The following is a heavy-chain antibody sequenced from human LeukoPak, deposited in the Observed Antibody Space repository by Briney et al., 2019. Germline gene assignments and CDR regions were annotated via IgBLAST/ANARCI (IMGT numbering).Heavy chain of an antibody. Sequence: GGSLRLSCAASGFTVSSNYMSWVRQAPGKGLEWVSVIYSGGSTYYADSVKGRFTISRDNSKNTLYLQMNSLRAEDTAVYYCARDLGGSYPRVYYFDYWGQGTLVTVSS. J-gene: IGHJ4*02. V-gene: IGHV3-66*01. D-gene: IGHD1-26*01. CDR2: IYSGGST. CDR3: ARDLGGSYPRVYYFDY. CDR1: GFTVSSNY.